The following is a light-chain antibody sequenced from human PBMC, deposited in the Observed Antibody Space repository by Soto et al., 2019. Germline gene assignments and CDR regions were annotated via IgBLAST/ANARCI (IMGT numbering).Light chain of an antibody. CDR3: QQYGSSPRT. CDR2: GAS. V-gene: IGKV3-20*01. CDR1: QSVSSY. J-gene: IGKJ1*01. Sequence: EIVLTPSPATPSLSPGERATLSRRASQSVSSYLAWYQQKPGQAPRLLIYGASSRATGIPDRFSGSGSGTDFTLTISRLEPEDFAVYYCQQYGSSPRTFGQGTKVDIK.